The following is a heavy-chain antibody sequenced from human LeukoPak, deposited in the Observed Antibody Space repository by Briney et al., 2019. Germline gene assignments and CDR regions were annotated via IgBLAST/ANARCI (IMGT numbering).Heavy chain of an antibody. CDR1: GFSFISYG. J-gene: IGHJ4*02. Sequence: GGSLRLSCAASGFSFISYGVNWVRQAPGKGLEWVGVISDDGRRKDYADSVKGRFTISRDNSKDTLYLQMNSLRAEDTAVYYCAKRPSDYGDYVSYFDYWGQGTLVTASS. CDR3: AKRPSDYGDYVSYFDY. D-gene: IGHD4-17*01. CDR2: ISDDGRRK. V-gene: IGHV3-30*18.